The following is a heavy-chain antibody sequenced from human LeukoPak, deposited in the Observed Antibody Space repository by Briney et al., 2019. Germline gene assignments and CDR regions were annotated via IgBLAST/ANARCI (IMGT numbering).Heavy chain of an antibody. V-gene: IGHV4-34*01. D-gene: IGHD1-14*01. Sequence: SETLSLTCAVSGGSFSGFRWHWIRQPPGKGPEWIGEINHSGGTTYNPSLKSRVTISVDTSKIQFSLKVNSVTAADTAVYYCTKDVGNHVTDCWGQGTLVTVSS. J-gene: IGHJ4*02. CDR3: TKDVGNHVTDC. CDR1: GGSFSGFR. CDR2: INHSGGT.